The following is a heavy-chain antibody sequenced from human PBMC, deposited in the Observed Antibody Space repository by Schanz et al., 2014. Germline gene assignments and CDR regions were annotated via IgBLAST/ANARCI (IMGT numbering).Heavy chain of an antibody. CDR2: MSYDGSNK. V-gene: IGHV3-30-3*01. J-gene: IGHJ4*02. Sequence: QGQLVESGGGVVQPGRSLRLSCAASGFTFSSYAMHWVRQAPGKGLEWVAVMSYDGSNKYYADSVKGRFTISRDTPKNTLYLQMNSLRADDTAVYYCARDLLVSHYEFWSGNDYWGQGTLVTVSS. D-gene: IGHD3-3*01. CDR1: GFTFSSYA. CDR3: ARDLLVSHYEFWSGNDY.